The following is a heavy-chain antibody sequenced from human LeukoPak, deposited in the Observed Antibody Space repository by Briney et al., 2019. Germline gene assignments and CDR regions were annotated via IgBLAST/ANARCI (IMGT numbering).Heavy chain of an antibody. D-gene: IGHD2-2*01. J-gene: IGHJ3*02. CDR1: GFSFSSHP. V-gene: IGHV3-21*01. Sequence: GGSLRLSCAASGFSFSSHPMNWVRHAPGKGLEWVSSISSSSSYIYYADSVKGRFTISRDNSKNTLYLQMNSLRAEDTAVYYCAKDGGYCSSTSCPRGAFDIWGQGTMVTVSS. CDR2: ISSSSSYI. CDR3: AKDGGYCSSTSCPRGAFDI.